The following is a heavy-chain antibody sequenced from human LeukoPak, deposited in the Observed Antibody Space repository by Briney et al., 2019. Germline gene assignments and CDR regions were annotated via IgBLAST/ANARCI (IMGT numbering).Heavy chain of an antibody. CDR1: GFTFHDYA. V-gene: IGHV3-9*01. J-gene: IGHJ6*02. CDR3: AKGIYADYYYYGMDV. Sequence: PGGSLRLSCAASGFTFHDYAMHWVRQAPGKGLEWVSGISWNSGSIGYADSVKGRFTISRDNAKNSLYLQMNSLRAEDTALYYCAKGIYADYYYYGMDVWGQGTTVTVSS. CDR2: ISWNSGSI. D-gene: IGHD2/OR15-2a*01.